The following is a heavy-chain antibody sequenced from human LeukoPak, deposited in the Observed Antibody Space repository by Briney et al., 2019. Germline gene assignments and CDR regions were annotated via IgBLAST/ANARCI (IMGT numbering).Heavy chain of an antibody. Sequence: GGSLRLSCAASGFTFDDYAMHWVRQAPGKGLEWVSGISWNSGSIGYADSVKGRFTISRDNAKNSLYLQMNSLRAEDTALYYCAKVLTDYGVHDAFDIWGQGTMVAGSS. V-gene: IGHV3-9*01. J-gene: IGHJ3*02. D-gene: IGHD3-16*01. CDR2: ISWNSGSI. CDR1: GFTFDDYA. CDR3: AKVLTDYGVHDAFDI.